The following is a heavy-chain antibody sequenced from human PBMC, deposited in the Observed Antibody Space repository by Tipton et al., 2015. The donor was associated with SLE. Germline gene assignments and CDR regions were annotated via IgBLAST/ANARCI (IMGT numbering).Heavy chain of an antibody. V-gene: IGHV3-11*01. CDR2: ISSSGSTI. Sequence: AVSGFTSSDYYMSWIRQAPGKGLEWVSYISSSGSTIYYADSVKGRFTISRDNAKNSLYLQMNSLRAEDTAVYYCARRGRGQQLSGYFDYWGQGTLVTVSS. CDR3: ARRGRGQQLSGYFDY. J-gene: IGHJ4*02. D-gene: IGHD6-13*01. CDR1: GFTSSDYY.